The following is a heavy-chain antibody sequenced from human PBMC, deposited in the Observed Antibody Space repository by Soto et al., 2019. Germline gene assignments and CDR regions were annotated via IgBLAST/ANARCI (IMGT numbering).Heavy chain of an antibody. Sequence: NPSETLSLTCTVSGGSISSYYWSWIRQPPGKGLEWIGYIYYSGSTNYNPSLKSRVTISVDTSKNQFSLKLSSVTAADTAVYYCARQGDYVQSFDYWGQGTLVTVSS. CDR1: GGSISSYY. V-gene: IGHV4-59*08. CDR2: IYYSGST. CDR3: ARQGDYVQSFDY. D-gene: IGHD4-17*01. J-gene: IGHJ4*02.